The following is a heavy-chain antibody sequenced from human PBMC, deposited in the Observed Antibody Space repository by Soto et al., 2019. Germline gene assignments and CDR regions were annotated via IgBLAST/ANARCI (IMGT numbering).Heavy chain of an antibody. CDR2: INPNSGGT. D-gene: IGHD5-18*01. V-gene: IGHV1-2*02. CDR1: GYTFTGYY. CDR3: ARTRTIQLWANGGYGMDV. Sequence: QVQLVQSGAEVKKPGASVKVSCKASGYTFTGYYMHWVRQAPGQGLEWMGWINPNSGGTNYAQKFQGRVTMTRDTSIRTADMELSRLRSDDTAVYYCARTRTIQLWANGGYGMDVWGQGTTVTVSS. J-gene: IGHJ6*02.